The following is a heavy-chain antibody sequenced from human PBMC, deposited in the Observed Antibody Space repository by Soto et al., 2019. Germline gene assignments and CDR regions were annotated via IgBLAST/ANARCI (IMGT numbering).Heavy chain of an antibody. D-gene: IGHD4-4*01. J-gene: IGHJ4*02. CDR1: GFTFSSYS. Sequence: GGSLRLSCAASGFTFSSYSMNWVRQAPGKGLEWVSYISSSSSTIYYADSVKGRFTISRDNAKNSLYLQMNSMKAEDTAVYYWARDLDYSNYGGRFDYWGQGTLVTVSS. V-gene: IGHV3-48*01. CDR3: ARDLDYSNYGGRFDY. CDR2: ISSSSSTI.